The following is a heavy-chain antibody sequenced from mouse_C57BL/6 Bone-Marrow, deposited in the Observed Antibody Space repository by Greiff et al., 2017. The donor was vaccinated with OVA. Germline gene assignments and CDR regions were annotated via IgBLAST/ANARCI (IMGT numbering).Heavy chain of an antibody. J-gene: IGHJ2*01. CDR1: GFNIKDDY. D-gene: IGHD1-1*01. CDR2: IDPENGDT. Sequence: EVQLQQSGAELVRPGASVKLSCTASGFNIKDDYMHWVKQRPEQGLEWIGWIDPENGDTEYASKFQGKATITADTSSNTAYLQLSSLTSEDTAVYSCTTDYGGFLFDYWGQGTTLTVSS. CDR3: TTDYGGFLFDY. V-gene: IGHV14-4*01.